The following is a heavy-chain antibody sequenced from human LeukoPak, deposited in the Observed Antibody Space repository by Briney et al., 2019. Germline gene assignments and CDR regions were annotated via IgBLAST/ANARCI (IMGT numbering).Heavy chain of an antibody. CDR2: IRYDGSHK. CDR1: GFSFSSYW. V-gene: IGHV3-30*02. D-gene: IGHD1-26*01. J-gene: IGHJ6*03. Sequence: GGSLRLSCAASGFSFSSYWMSWVRQAPGKGLEWVAFIRYDGSHKYYVGSVKGRFTISRDNSKNTLYLQMNSLRAEDTAVYYCAKGSGWEMSYYYYYMDVWGKGTTVTISS. CDR3: AKGSGWEMSYYYYYMDV.